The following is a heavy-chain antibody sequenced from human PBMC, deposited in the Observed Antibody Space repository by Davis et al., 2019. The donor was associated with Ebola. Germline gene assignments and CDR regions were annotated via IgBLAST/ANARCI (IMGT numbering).Heavy chain of an antibody. V-gene: IGHV5-51*01. Sequence: GESLKISCKGSGFSFTKYWVGWVRQTPGKGLELMGIIYPRDSDTRYSPSFQGQVTISADKSITTAYLQWSSLKASDTAMYYCARLRSITRLTSFYYWGQGTLVTVSS. D-gene: IGHD3-10*01. CDR2: IYPRDSDT. J-gene: IGHJ4*02. CDR3: ARLRSITRLTSFYY. CDR1: GFSFTKYW.